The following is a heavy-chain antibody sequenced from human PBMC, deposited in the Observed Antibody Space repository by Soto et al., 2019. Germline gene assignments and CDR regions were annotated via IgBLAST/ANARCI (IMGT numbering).Heavy chain of an antibody. Sequence: EVQLVESGGGLAQPGWSRRLSCAASGFNFDDHAMHWVRQTPGKGLEWVSGISWNSGTINYADSIKGRFTISRDNAKRTLYLQMNNLRPADTAVYFCVRSSGSQPRAGWFDPWGQGTLVTVS. CDR1: GFNFDDHA. D-gene: IGHD1-26*01. V-gene: IGHV3-9*01. J-gene: IGHJ5*02. CDR3: VRSSGSQPRAGWFDP. CDR2: ISWNSGTI.